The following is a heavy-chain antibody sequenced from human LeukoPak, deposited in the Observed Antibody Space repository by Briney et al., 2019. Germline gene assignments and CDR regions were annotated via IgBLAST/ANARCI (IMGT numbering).Heavy chain of an antibody. CDR3: ARGRSYDFWSGHYYMDV. CDR1: GGSISSYY. CDR2: IYYSGST. D-gene: IGHD3-3*01. Sequence: SETLSLTCTVSGGSISSYYWSWIRQPPGKGLEWIGYIYYSGSTNYNPSLKSRVTISVDTSKNQFSLKLSSVTAADTAVYYCARGRSYDFWSGHYYMDVWGKGTTVTVSS. J-gene: IGHJ6*03. V-gene: IGHV4-59*01.